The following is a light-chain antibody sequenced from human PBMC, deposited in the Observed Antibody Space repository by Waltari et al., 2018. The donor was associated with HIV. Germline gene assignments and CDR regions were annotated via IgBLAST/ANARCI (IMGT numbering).Light chain of an antibody. CDR3: SSYTANSRI. CDR2: DVS. V-gene: IGLV2-14*03. J-gene: IGLJ2*01. Sequence: QSALTQPASVSGSLGQSITISCTGTSSDVGGHNSVSLYQQHPAKAPKLLISDVSNRPSGVSNRFSGAKSANTASLTVSGLQAEDEADYYCSSYTANSRIFGGGTRLTVL. CDR1: SSDVGGHNS.